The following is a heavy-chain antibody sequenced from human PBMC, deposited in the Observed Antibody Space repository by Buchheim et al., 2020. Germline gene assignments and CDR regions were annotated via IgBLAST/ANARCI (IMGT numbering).Heavy chain of an antibody. V-gene: IGHV3-23*05. J-gene: IGHJ4*02. CDR3: AKGGALIRESDF. CDR2: SIDSSGDT. Sequence: EVQLLESGGGLVQPGGSLRLSCAASGFIFSSCSMGWVRQAPGKGLEWVSSIDSSGDTYYVESVKGRFTLSRDNSKNMVFLQMNSLRGEDTARYFCAKGGALIRESDFWGQGTL. D-gene: IGHD2-21*01. CDR1: GFIFSSCS.